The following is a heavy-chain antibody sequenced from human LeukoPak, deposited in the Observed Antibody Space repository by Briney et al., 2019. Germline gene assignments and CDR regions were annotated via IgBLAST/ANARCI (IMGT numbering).Heavy chain of an antibody. CDR2: ISSSGGST. CDR1: GFTFSSYA. V-gene: IGHV3-23*01. D-gene: IGHD3-10*01. Sequence: GGSLRLSCAASGFTFSSYAMSWVRQAPGKGLEWVSGISSSGGSTYYADSVRGRFTISRDNSKNTLYLQVNSLRAEDTAVYYCAKRYGSGRGFDYWGQGTLATVSS. J-gene: IGHJ4*02. CDR3: AKRYGSGRGFDY.